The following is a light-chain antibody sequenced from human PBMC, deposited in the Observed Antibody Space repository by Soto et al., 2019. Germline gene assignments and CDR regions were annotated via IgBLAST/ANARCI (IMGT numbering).Light chain of an antibody. J-gene: IGKJ1*01. V-gene: IGKV3-15*01. CDR2: GAS. CDR1: QSVSSN. CDR3: QQYGSSGT. Sequence: EIVMTQSPATLSVSPGERATLSCRASQSVSSNLACYQQKPGRAPRLLIYGASTRATGMPARFSGSGSGTEFTLTISRLEPEDFAVYYCQQYGSSGTFGQGTKVDIK.